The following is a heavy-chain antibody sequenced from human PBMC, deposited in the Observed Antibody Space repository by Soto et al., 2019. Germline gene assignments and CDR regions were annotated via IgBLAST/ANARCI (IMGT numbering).Heavy chain of an antibody. CDR1: GFTFSSYA. CDR3: AKHQGFAVNTPRYNYFDP. CDR2: ISGSDDST. V-gene: IGHV3-23*01. J-gene: IGHJ5*02. Sequence: GGSLRLSCAASGFTFSSYAMSWVRQAPGKGLEWVSVISGSDDSTYYADSVKGRFTIFRDNSENTLYLQMNSLRAEDTAVYYCAKHQGFAVNTPRYNYFDPWGQGTLVTVSS. D-gene: IGHD2-2*02.